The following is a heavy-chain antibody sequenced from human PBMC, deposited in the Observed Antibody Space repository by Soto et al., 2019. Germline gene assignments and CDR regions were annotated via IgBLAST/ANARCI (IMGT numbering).Heavy chain of an antibody. D-gene: IGHD2-2*01. CDR1: GGSISNKRYY. Sequence: SETLAFTCTVSGGSISNKRYYWGWIRQPPGKGLEWIGSIHYSGSTYDNPSLKSRVTISLDTSKNQLSLKLKSVTAADTAVYYCARHVSLGYCTPTSRDLISWFDAWGQGTQVTVSS. CDR3: ARHVSLGYCTPTSRDLISWFDA. CDR2: IHYSGST. J-gene: IGHJ5*02. V-gene: IGHV4-39*01.